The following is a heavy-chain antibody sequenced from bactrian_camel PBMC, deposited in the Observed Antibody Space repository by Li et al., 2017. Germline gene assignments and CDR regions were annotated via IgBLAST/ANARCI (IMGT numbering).Heavy chain of an antibody. V-gene: IGHV3S6*01. CDR3: AAGRPMIPAYLRPADYHV. Sequence: HVQLVESGGDSVQAGGSLRLSCKVPGFTARSCGMEWFRQAPGKEREGVAAIYIHDGNSYYTDSVKGRFFISHDRAKKTVYLHMYDLKPEDSAMYYCAAGRPMIPAYLRPADYHVWGQGTQVTVS. D-gene: IGHD1*01. CDR1: GFTARSCG. J-gene: IGHJ4*01. CDR2: IYIHDGNS.